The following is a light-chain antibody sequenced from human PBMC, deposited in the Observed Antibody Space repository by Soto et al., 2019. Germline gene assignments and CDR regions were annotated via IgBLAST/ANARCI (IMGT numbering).Light chain of an antibody. Sequence: DIQLTQSPSFLSASVGDRVTITCRASQDISRYLAWYQQKAGKAPKLLIYAASTLQKGVPSRFSGSGSGTEFTLTICSLQPDDFATYYCPPLNTYPLFTFGPGTEVDI. V-gene: IGKV1-9*01. CDR1: QDISRY. J-gene: IGKJ3*01. CDR2: AAS. CDR3: PPLNTYPLFT.